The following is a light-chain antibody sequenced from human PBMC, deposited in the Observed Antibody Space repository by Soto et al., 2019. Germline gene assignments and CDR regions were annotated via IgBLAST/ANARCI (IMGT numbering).Light chain of an antibody. V-gene: IGLV2-14*01. CDR3: TSYTPIVTLGSV. Sequence: QSVLTQPASVSGSPGQSITSSCTGTSSDIGGYNSVSWYQQHPGRAPRLIIYEVTNRPSGVSNRFSASKSGNTASLTISGLQAEYEADYYCTSYTPIVTLGSVFGTGTKVTVL. CDR1: SSDIGGYNS. CDR2: EVT. J-gene: IGLJ1*01.